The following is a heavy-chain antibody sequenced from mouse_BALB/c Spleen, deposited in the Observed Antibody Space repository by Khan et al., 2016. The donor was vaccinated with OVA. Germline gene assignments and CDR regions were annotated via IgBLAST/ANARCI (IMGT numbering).Heavy chain of an antibody. CDR1: GYSITSDYA. D-gene: IGHD2-2*01. CDR2: ISYSGSP. V-gene: IGHV3-2*02. Sequence: EVQLQELGPGLVKPSQSLSLTCTVTGYSITSDYAWNWIRQFPGNKLEWMGYISYSGSPSYNPSLKSRISITRDTSKNQFFLQLNSVTTEDTATYYCARLWLPHYFDYWGQGTTLTVSS. CDR3: ARLWLPHYFDY. J-gene: IGHJ2*01.